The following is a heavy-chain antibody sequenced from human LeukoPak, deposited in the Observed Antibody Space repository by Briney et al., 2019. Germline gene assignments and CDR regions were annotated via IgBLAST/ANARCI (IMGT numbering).Heavy chain of an antibody. CDR3: ARGLRFHIGSGNWFDL. V-gene: IGHV4-34*01. D-gene: IGHD3-10*01. CDR2: IDHSGST. CDR1: GGTFRGFF. Sequence: SETLSLTCAVSGGTFRGFFWSWIRQPPGKGPASIGEIDHSGSTNYDPSLESRVTLSVDTSKNQVSLTLNSVTAADTAVYYCARGLRFHIGSGNWFDLWGQGTLLTVSS. J-gene: IGHJ5*02.